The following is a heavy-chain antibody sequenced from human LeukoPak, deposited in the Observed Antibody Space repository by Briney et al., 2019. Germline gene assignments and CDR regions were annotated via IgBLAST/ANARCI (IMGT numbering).Heavy chain of an antibody. J-gene: IGHJ3*02. CDR3: ARGGVVIYAFDI. D-gene: IGHD3-22*01. CDR1: GGTFSSYT. CDR2: IIPILGIA. Sequence: GSSVKVSCKASGGTFSSYTISWVRQAPGQGHEWMGRIIPILGIANYAQKFPGRVTITADKSTTTAYMELSSLRSEDTAVYYCARGGVVIYAFDIWGQGTMVTVSS. V-gene: IGHV1-69*02.